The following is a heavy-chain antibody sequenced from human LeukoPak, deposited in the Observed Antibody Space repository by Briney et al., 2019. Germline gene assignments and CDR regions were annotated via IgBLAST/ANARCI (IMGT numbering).Heavy chain of an antibody. CDR1: GFTFSGSA. CDR3: TRHGYNYTWDY. J-gene: IGHJ4*02. CDR2: IRSKANSYAT. V-gene: IGHV3-73*01. D-gene: IGHD5-24*01. Sequence: GGSLRLSCAASGFTFSGSAMHWVRQASGKGLEWVCRIRSKANSYATAYAASVKGRFTISRDDSKNTAYLQMNSLKTEDTAVYYCTRHGYNYTWDYWGQGTLVTVSS.